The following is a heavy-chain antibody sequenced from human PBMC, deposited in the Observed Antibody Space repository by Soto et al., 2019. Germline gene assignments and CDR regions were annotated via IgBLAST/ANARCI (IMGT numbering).Heavy chain of an antibody. CDR2: ISSSGTT. V-gene: IGHV4-59*01. Sequence: VQLQESGPGLVKPSETLFLNCNVSGGSISNYYWTWIRQPPGKGLEWIGYISSSGTTNYNPSLKSRVTLSVDTSKNHFSLRLTSVTAADTAVYFCARGTGITGTVDYWGQGTLATVSS. J-gene: IGHJ4*02. D-gene: IGHD1-20*01. CDR1: GGSISNYY. CDR3: ARGTGITGTVDY.